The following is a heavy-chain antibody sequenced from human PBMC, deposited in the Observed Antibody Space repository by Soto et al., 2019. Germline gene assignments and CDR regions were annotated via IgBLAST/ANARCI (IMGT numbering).Heavy chain of an antibody. D-gene: IGHD2-15*01. CDR1: GGSISSGDYY. Sequence: SETLSLTCTVSGGSISSGDYYWSWIRQPPGKGLEWIGYIYYSGSTYYNPSLKSRVTISVDTSKNQFSLKLSSVTAADTAVYYCARARGARYFDYWGQGTLVPVSS. CDR3: ARARGARYFDY. V-gene: IGHV4-30-4*01. J-gene: IGHJ4*02. CDR2: IYYSGST.